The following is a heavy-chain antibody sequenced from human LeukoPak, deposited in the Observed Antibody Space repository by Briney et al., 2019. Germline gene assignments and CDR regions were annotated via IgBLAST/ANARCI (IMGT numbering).Heavy chain of an antibody. J-gene: IGHJ4*02. CDR3: ATLWFGELLSIDY. V-gene: IGHV1-2*02. D-gene: IGHD3-10*01. Sequence: ASVKVSCKASGYTFTGYYMHWVRQAPGQGFEWMGWINPNSGGTNYARKFQGRVTMTRDTSISTAYMELSGLRSDDTAVYYCATLWFGELLSIDYWGQGTLVTVSS. CDR1: GYTFTGYY. CDR2: INPNSGGT.